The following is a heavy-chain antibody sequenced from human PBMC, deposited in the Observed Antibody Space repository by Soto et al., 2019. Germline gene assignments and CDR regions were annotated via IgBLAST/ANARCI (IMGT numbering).Heavy chain of an antibody. Sequence: SETLSLTCTVSGGSISSGGYYWSWIRQHPGKGLEWIGYIYYSGSTYYNPSLKSRVTISVDTSKNQFSLKLSSVTAADTAVYYCARVAAGYCSSTSCYPVDYWGQGTLVTVSS. V-gene: IGHV4-31*03. CDR2: IYYSGST. CDR1: GGSISSGGYY. J-gene: IGHJ4*02. D-gene: IGHD2-2*01. CDR3: ARVAAGYCSSTSCYPVDY.